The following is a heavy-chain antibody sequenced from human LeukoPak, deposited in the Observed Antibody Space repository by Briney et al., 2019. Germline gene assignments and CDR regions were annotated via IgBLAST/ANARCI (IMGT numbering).Heavy chain of an antibody. D-gene: IGHD3-3*01. J-gene: IGHJ4*02. Sequence: PSQTLSLTCTVSGSSVSSEEYYWSWLRHYPLNGLEWTGYVYYSGSSYYILSLESRVTMSVEVSKNKFSLELRSVTDADTAVYYCARVKVLRFLEWFLDFWGQGALVTVSS. CDR2: VYYSGSS. CDR3: ARVKVLRFLEWFLDF. CDR1: GSSVSSEEYY. V-gene: IGHV4-31*03.